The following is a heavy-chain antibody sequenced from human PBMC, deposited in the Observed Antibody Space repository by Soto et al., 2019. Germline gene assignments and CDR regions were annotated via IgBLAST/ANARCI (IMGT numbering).Heavy chain of an antibody. CDR1: GGTFSSYA. V-gene: IGHV1-69*13. J-gene: IGHJ4*02. CDR3: ARKGYEILTGYYYY. CDR2: IIPIFGTA. D-gene: IGHD3-9*01. Sequence: SVKVSCKASGGTFSSYAISWVRQAHGQGLEWMGGIIPIFGTANYAQKFQGRVTITADESTSTAYMELSSLRSEDTAVYYCARKGYEILTGYYYYWGQGTLVTVSS.